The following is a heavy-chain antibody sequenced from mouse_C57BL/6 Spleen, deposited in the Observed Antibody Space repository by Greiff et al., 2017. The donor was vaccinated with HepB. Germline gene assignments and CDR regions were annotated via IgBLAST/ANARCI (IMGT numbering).Heavy chain of an antibody. CDR1: GYTFTSYW. Sequence: QVQLQQPGAELVRPGSSVKLSCKASGYTFTSYWMHWVKQRPIQGLEWIGNIDPSDSETHYNQKFKDKATLTVDKSSSTAYMQLSSLTSEDSAVYYCARSHYYGRGYAMDYWGQGTSVTVSS. V-gene: IGHV1-52*01. D-gene: IGHD1-1*01. J-gene: IGHJ4*01. CDR3: ARSHYYGRGYAMDY. CDR2: IDPSDSET.